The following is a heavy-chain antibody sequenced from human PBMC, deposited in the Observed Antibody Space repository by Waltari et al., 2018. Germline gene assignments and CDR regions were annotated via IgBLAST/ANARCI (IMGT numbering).Heavy chain of an antibody. D-gene: IGHD5-12*01. CDR3: ARRYNGYDYSYFDY. V-gene: IGHV4-4*07. J-gene: IGHJ4*02. CDR1: GGSISTYP. Sequence: QVQLQESGPGLVKPSETLSLTCTVSGGSISTYPWSWIRQPAGRGLEWIGRFYPSGTTNYNPSLKSRVTMSVDASKNLFSLRLSSVTAADTAVYYCARRYNGYDYSYFDYWGQGTLVTVSS. CDR2: FYPSGTT.